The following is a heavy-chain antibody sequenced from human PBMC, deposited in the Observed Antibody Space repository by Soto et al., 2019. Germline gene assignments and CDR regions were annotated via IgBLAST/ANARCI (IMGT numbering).Heavy chain of an antibody. Sequence: QVQLVQSGAEVKKPGSSVKVSCKASGGTFSSYTISWVRQAPGQGLEWMGRIIPILGIANYAQKFQGRVTITADKSTSPAYMELSSLRSEDTAVYYCARAGSCSSTSCYAGWFDPWGQGTLVTVSS. CDR3: ARAGSCSSTSCYAGWFDP. D-gene: IGHD2-2*01. CDR1: GGTFSSYT. V-gene: IGHV1-69*02. J-gene: IGHJ5*02. CDR2: IIPILGIA.